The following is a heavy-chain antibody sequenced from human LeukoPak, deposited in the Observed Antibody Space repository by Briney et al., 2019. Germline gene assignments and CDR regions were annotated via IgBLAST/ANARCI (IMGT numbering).Heavy chain of an antibody. J-gene: IGHJ4*02. Sequence: ASVKVSCKASGYTFTSYGISWVRQAPGQGLEWMGWISAYNGNTNYAQKLQGRVTMTTDTSTSTAYMELRSLRSDDTVVYYCARDHDYYDSSGYYPPGSGYWGQGTLVTVSS. D-gene: IGHD3-22*01. CDR1: GYTFTSYG. CDR2: ISAYNGNT. CDR3: ARDHDYYDSSGYYPPGSGY. V-gene: IGHV1-18*01.